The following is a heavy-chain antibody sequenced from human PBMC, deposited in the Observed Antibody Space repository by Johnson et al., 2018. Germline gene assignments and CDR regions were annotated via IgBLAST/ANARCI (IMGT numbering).Heavy chain of an antibody. D-gene: IGHD2-2*01. J-gene: IGHJ6*02. CDR1: GFTFSTHA. CDR2: IWYDGTNT. CDR3: ARDEIAVVPGALDYYYGIDV. Sequence: QVRLGESGGGVVQPGRSLRLSCAASGFTFSTHAMHWVRQAPGKGLEWVAVIWYDGTNTYYADSVKGRFTISRDNSKDTLYLQMNSLRAEETAVYYRARDEIAVVPGALDYYYGIDVWGQGTTVTASS. V-gene: IGHV3-33*01.